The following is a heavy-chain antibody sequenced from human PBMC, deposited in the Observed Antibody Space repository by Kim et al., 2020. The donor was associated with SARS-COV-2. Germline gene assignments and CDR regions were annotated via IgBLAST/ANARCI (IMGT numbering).Heavy chain of an antibody. D-gene: IGHD3-10*01. CDR2: IWYDGSNK. J-gene: IGHJ6*02. Sequence: GGSLRLSCAASGFTFSSYGMHWVRQAPGKGLEWVAVIWYDGSNKYYADSVKGRFTISRDNSKNTLYLQMNSLRAEDTAVYYCARDDLPGPQLGSGSYYMGYGMDVWGQGTTVTVSS. CDR1: GFTFSSYG. V-gene: IGHV3-33*01. CDR3: ARDDLPGPQLGSGSYYMGYGMDV.